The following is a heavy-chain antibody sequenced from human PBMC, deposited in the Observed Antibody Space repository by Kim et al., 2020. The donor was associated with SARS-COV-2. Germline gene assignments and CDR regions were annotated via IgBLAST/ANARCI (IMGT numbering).Heavy chain of an antibody. CDR1: GFTFSTNA. V-gene: IGHV3-23*01. Sequence: GGSLRLSCAASGFTFSTNAMSWVRQAPGKGLEWVSGIGGEGKAYYGGSVKGRFTISRDNSKNMLWLQMSSLRVEDTALYYCAKDLWDISGNDYWGQGTLVTVSS. J-gene: IGHJ4*02. CDR3: AKDLWDISGNDY. D-gene: IGHD1-26*01. CDR2: IGGEGKA.